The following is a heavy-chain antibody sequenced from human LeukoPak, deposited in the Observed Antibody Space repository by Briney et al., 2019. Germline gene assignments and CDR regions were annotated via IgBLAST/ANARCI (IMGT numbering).Heavy chain of an antibody. J-gene: IGHJ2*01. CDR1: GGSISSYY. D-gene: IGHD6-19*01. Sequence: TSETLSLTCTVSGGSISSYYWSWIRQPPGKGLEWIGYIYYSGSTNYNPSLKSRVTISVDTSKNQFSLKLSSVTAADTAVYYCARRYSSGWYNFWYFDLWGRGTLVTVSS. CDR3: ARRYSSGWYNFWYFDL. V-gene: IGHV4-59*08. CDR2: IYYSGST.